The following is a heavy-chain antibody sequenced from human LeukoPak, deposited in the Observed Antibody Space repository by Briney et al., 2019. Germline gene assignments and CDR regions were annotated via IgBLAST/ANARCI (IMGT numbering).Heavy chain of an antibody. D-gene: IGHD2/OR15-2a*01. CDR1: GGSISSYY. CDR2: IYYSGST. J-gene: IGHJ6*02. CDR3: ARDLNTGMDV. V-gene: IGHV4-59*12. Sequence: SETLSLTCTVSGGSISSYYWSWIRQPPGKGLEWIGYIYYSGSTNYNPSLKSRVTISVDTSKNQFSLKLSSVTAADTAVYYCARDLNTGMDVWGRGTTVTVSS.